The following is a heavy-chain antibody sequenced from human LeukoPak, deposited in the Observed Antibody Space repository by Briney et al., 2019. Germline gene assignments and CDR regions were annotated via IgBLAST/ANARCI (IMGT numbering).Heavy chain of an antibody. CDR1: GGSISSGGYY. Sequence: SQTLSLTCTVSGGSISSGGYYWSWIRQHPGKGLEWIGYIYYSGSTYYNPSLKSRVTISVDTSKNQFSLKLSSVTAADTAVYYCAREVDRYYDSSGSPVGYYFDYWGQGTLVTVSS. V-gene: IGHV4-31*03. CDR3: AREVDRYYDSSGSPVGYYFDY. J-gene: IGHJ4*02. D-gene: IGHD3-22*01. CDR2: IYYSGST.